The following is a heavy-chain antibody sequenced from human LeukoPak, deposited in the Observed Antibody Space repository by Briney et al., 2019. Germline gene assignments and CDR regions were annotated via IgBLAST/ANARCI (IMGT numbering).Heavy chain of an antibody. V-gene: IGHV2-5*01. Sequence: SGPTLVKPTQTLTLTCTFSGFSLSTSGVGVGWIRQPPGKALEWLALIYWNDDKRYSPSLKSRLTTTKDTSKNQVVLTMTNMDPVDTATYYCARLGYYDSSGYFDYWGQGTLVTVSS. CDR3: ARLGYYDSSGYFDY. CDR2: IYWNDDK. CDR1: GFSLSTSGVG. D-gene: IGHD3-22*01. J-gene: IGHJ4*02.